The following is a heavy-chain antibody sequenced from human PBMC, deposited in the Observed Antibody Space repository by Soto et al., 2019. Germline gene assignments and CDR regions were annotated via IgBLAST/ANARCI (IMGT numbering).Heavy chain of an antibody. D-gene: IGHD6-19*01. J-gene: IGHJ1*01. Sequence: EVQLVESGGGLVQPGGSLRLSCAASGFTVSSNYMSWVRLAPGKGLEWVSVIYSGGSTYYADSVKGRFTISRDNSKNTLYLQMNSLRAEDTAVYYCARDRIAVAGNPEYFQHWGQGTLVTVSS. CDR3: ARDRIAVAGNPEYFQH. V-gene: IGHV3-66*01. CDR1: GFTVSSNY. CDR2: IYSGGST.